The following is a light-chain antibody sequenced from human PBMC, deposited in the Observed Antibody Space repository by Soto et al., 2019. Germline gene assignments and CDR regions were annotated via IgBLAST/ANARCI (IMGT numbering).Light chain of an antibody. V-gene: IGKV3-20*01. CDR1: QTIGTY. CDR2: GAS. Sequence: PGERATLSCRASQTIGTYLAWYQQKPGQAPRLLIYGASNRATGIPDRFSGSGSGTDFTLTISRLEPEDFAVYYCQQYGSSGTFGQGTKVDI. CDR3: QQYGSSGT. J-gene: IGKJ1*01.